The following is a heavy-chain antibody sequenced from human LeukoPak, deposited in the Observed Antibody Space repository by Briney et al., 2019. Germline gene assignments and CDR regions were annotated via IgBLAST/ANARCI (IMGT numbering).Heavy chain of an antibody. D-gene: IGHD6-6*01. Sequence: DPGGSLRLSCAASGFTFSSYAMNWVRQAPGKGLEWVSAISGSDGSTYYADSVKGRFTISRDNSKNTLYLQMNSLRVEDTAVYYCASKGSSSSFDYWGQGTLVTVSS. CDR2: ISGSDGST. V-gene: IGHV3-23*01. CDR3: ASKGSSSSFDY. J-gene: IGHJ4*02. CDR1: GFTFSSYA.